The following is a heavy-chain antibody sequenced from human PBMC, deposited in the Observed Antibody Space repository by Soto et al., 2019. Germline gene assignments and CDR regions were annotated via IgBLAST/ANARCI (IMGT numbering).Heavy chain of an antibody. CDR2: IIPIFGTA. CDR1: GGTFSSYA. D-gene: IGHD3-22*01. V-gene: IGHV1-69*13. Sequence: SVKVSCKASGGTFSSYAISWVRQAPGQGLEWMGGIIPIFGTANYAQKFQGRVTITADESTSTAYMELSSLRSEDTAVYYCARAGLRDDSSGYYQDYWGQGTLVTVSS. CDR3: ARAGLRDDSSGYYQDY. J-gene: IGHJ4*02.